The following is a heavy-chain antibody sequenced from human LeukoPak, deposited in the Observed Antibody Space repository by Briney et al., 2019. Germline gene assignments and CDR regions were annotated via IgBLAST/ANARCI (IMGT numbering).Heavy chain of an antibody. J-gene: IGHJ5*02. CDR3: ARNTDRDAYMAS. D-gene: IGHD5-24*01. CDR2: IKQDGSQT. CDR1: GFTLSSYW. Sequence: GGSLRLSCEASGFTLSSYWMSWVRQAPGKGLEWVANIKQDGSQTHYVDFVKGRFTISRDNAKNSLYLQLNSLRAEDTAVYYCARNTDRDAYMASWGQGTLVTVSS. V-gene: IGHV3-7*01.